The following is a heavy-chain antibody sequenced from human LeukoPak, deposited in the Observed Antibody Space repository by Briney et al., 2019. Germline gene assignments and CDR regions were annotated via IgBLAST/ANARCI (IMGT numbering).Heavy chain of an antibody. CDR3: AREHSSGLYGLFDY. CDR2: IYYSGST. J-gene: IGHJ4*02. D-gene: IGHD6-19*01. CDR1: GGSISSYY. V-gene: IGHV4-59*01. Sequence: SETLSLTCTVSGGSISSYYWSWIRQPPGKGLEWIGYIYYSGSTNYSPSLKSRVTISVDTSKNQFSLKLSSVTAADTAVYYCAREHSSGLYGLFDYWGQGTLVTVSS.